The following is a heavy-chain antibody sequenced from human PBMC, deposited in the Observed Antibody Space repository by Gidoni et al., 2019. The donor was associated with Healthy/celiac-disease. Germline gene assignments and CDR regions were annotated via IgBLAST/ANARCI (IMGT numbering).Heavy chain of an antibody. Sequence: EVQLVQSGAEVKKPGESLRISCKGSGYRFTSYWISWGRQMPGKGLEWMGRIDPSDSYTNYSPSFQGHVTISADKSISTAYLQWSSLKASDTAMYYCARQARRDYYYYYMDVWGKGTTVTVSS. V-gene: IGHV5-10-1*03. CDR2: IDPSDSYT. CDR1: GYRFTSYW. CDR3: ARQARRDYYYYYMDV. J-gene: IGHJ6*03.